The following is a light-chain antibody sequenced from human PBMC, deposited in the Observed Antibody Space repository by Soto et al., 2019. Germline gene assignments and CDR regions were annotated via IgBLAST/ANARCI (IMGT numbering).Light chain of an antibody. V-gene: IGKV3-20*01. CDR3: QQYGTSPVT. CDR2: GAS. J-gene: IGKJ1*01. Sequence: EIVLTQSPGTLSLSPGERATLSCRASQSVPSRYLAWYQRKPGQAPRLLIFGASSRATGIPDRFIGTGSGTDFSLTISRLEPEDFAVYYCQQYGTSPVTFGPGTKVDIK. CDR1: QSVPSRY.